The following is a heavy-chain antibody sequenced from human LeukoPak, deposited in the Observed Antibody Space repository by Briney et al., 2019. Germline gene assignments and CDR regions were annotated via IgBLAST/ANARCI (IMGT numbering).Heavy chain of an antibody. Sequence: SVKVSCKASGGTFSSYAISWVRQAPGQWLEWMGGIIPIFGTANYAQKFQGRVTITTDESTSTAYMELSSLRSEDTAVYYCARTTATNLEWSPGWFDPWGQGTLVTVSS. D-gene: IGHD3-3*01. CDR3: ARTTATNLEWSPGWFDP. V-gene: IGHV1-69*05. CDR2: IIPIFGTA. J-gene: IGHJ5*02. CDR1: GGTFSSYA.